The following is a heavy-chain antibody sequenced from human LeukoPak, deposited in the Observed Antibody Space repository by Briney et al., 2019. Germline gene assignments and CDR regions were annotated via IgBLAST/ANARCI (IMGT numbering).Heavy chain of an antibody. CDR3: TTDRIAAAGPNPHYYYYMDV. J-gene: IGHJ6*03. CDR2: IKSKTDGGTT. V-gene: IGHV3-15*01. CDR1: GFTFSNAW. Sequence: GGSLRLSCAASGFTFSNAWMSWVRQAPGKGLEWVGRIKSKTDGGTTDYAAPVKGRFTISRDDSKNTLYLQMNGLKTEDTAVYYCTTDRIAAAGPNPHYYYYMDVWGKGTTVTVSS. D-gene: IGHD6-13*01.